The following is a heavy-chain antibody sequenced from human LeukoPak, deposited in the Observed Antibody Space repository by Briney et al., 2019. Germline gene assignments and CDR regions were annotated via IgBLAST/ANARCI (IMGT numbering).Heavy chain of an antibody. V-gene: IGHV3-53*01. D-gene: IGHD6-19*01. Sequence: GGSLRLSCAASGFTVSSNYMSWVRQAPGKGLEWVSVIYSGGSTYYADSVKGRFTISRDNSKNTLYLQMNSLRAEDTAVYYCAKIAVAVVFDYWGQGTLVTVSS. J-gene: IGHJ4*02. CDR2: IYSGGST. CDR3: AKIAVAVVFDY. CDR1: GFTVSSNY.